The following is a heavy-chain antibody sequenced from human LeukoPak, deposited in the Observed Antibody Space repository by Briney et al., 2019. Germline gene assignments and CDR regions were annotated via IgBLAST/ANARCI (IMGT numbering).Heavy chain of an antibody. J-gene: IGHJ3*02. V-gene: IGHV3-21*01. CDR2: ISGNSRYI. CDR3: AREDYALDM. Sequence: GGSLRLSCAASGFTFSSYSRNWVRQAPGKGLEWVSSISGNSRYIYYADSVKGRFTISRDNAKNSLFLQMNSLGAEDTAVYYCAREDYALDMWGQGTMVTVSS. CDR1: GFTFSSYS.